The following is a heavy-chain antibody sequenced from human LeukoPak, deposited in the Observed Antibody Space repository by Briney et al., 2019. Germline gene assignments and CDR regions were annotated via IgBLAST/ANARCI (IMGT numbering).Heavy chain of an antibody. J-gene: IGHJ3*02. CDR1: GGSISNKY. CDR2: MYYSGST. Sequence: SETLSLTCAVSGGSISNKYWSWIRQPPGKGLEWIGSMYYSGSTYYHPSLKSRATISVDTSKNQFSLKMRSVSAADTAVYYCARLKSRLAAIDIWGQGTMVTVSS. V-gene: IGHV4-59*05. CDR3: ARLKSRLAAIDI. D-gene: IGHD3-9*01.